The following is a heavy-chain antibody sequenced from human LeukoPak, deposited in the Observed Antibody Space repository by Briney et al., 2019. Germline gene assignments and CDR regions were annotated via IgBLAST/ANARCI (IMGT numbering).Heavy chain of an antibody. CDR1: GFTFSSYA. D-gene: IGHD1-1*01. CDR3: ARSNGVRDAFDI. J-gene: IGHJ3*02. V-gene: IGHV3-21*01. Sequence: PGGSLRLSCAASGFTFSSYAMSWVRQAPGKGLEWVSSISSSSSYIYYADSVKGRFTISRDNAKNSLYLQMNSLRAEDTAVYYCARSNGVRDAFDIWGQGTMVTVSS. CDR2: ISSSSSYI.